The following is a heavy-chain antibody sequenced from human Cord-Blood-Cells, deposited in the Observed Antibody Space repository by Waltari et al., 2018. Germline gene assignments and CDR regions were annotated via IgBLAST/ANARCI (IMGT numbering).Heavy chain of an antibody. CDR3: ARQPYDFWSGYYLDY. V-gene: IGHV4-39*01. J-gene: IGHJ4*02. CDR1: GGSISSSSYY. D-gene: IGHD3-3*01. CDR2: IYYSGST. Sequence: QLQLQDAGPGLVKPSETLSTTCTVSGGSISSSSYYWGWIRQPPGKGLEWIGSIYYSGSTYCNPSLKSRVSISVDTSKNQFSLKLSSVTAADTAVYYCARQPYDFWSGYYLDYWGQGTLVTVSS.